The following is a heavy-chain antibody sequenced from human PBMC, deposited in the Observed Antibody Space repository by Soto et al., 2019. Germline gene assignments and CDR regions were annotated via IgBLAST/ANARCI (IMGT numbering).Heavy chain of an antibody. J-gene: IGHJ6*02. CDR1: VFAFSYYY. D-gene: IGHD5-18*01. CDR2: ISISSSYT. V-gene: IGHV3-11*06. Sequence: GESLRRSCAASVFAFSYYYMSWIRQAPGKGLEWVSYISISSSYTNYADSVKGRFTISRDNAKNSLYLQMNSLRAEDTAVYYCARDNVDTAMESYYYGMDVWGQGTTVTVSS. CDR3: ARDNVDTAMESYYYGMDV.